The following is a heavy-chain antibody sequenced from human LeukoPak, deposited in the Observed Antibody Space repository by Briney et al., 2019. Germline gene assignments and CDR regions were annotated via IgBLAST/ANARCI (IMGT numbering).Heavy chain of an antibody. V-gene: IGHV4-34*01. CDR1: GGSFSGYY. Sequence: PSETLSLTCAVYGGSFSGYYWSWIRQPPGKGLEWIGEINHSGCTNYNPSLKSRATISVDTSKNQFSLKLSSVTAADTAVYYCARGPTDPIAYCGGDCLGHDRWGQGTLVTVSS. CDR3: ARGPTDPIAYCGGDCLGHDR. J-gene: IGHJ4*02. D-gene: IGHD2-21*02. CDR2: INHSGCT.